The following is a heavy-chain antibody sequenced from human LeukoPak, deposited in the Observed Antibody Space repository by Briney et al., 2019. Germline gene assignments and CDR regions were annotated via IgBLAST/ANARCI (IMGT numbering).Heavy chain of an antibody. CDR1: GYTFTSYD. CDR3: ARALSWTTDSYYYMDV. J-gene: IGHJ6*03. V-gene: IGHV1-8*01. D-gene: IGHD3/OR15-3a*01. Sequence: ASVKVSCKASGYTFTSYDINWVRQATGQGLEWMGWMNLNSGNTGYAQKFQGRVTMTKNTSITTAYMELSSLRSEDTAVYYCARALSWTTDSYYYMDVWGKGTTVTVS. CDR2: MNLNSGNT.